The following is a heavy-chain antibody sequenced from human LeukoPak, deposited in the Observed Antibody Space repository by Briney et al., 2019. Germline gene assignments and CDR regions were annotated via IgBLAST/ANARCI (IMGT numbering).Heavy chain of an antibody. CDR2: IDTNTGNP. D-gene: IGHD3-3*01. V-gene: IGHV7-4-1*02. CDR3: ARDQRQISFDY. J-gene: IGHJ4*02. CDR1: GGTFSSYA. Sequence: GASVKVSCKASGGTFSSYAISWVRQAPGQGLEWMGWIDTNTGNPTYAQGFTGRFVFSLDTSVSTAYLQISSLKAEDTAFYYCARDQRQISFDYWGQGTLVTVSS.